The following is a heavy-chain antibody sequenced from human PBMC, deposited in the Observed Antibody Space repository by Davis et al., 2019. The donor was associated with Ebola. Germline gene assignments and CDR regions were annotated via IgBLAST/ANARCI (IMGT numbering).Heavy chain of an antibody. CDR1: GGSVSSGSYY. CDR2: IYYSGST. Sequence: SETLSLTCTVSGGSVSSGSYYWSWIRQPPGKGLEWIGYIYYSGSTNYNPSLKSRVTISVDTSKNQFSLKLSSVTAADTAVYYCAREEAMAIDYWGQGTLVTVSS. CDR3: AREEAMAIDY. D-gene: IGHD5-18*01. V-gene: IGHV4-61*01. J-gene: IGHJ4*02.